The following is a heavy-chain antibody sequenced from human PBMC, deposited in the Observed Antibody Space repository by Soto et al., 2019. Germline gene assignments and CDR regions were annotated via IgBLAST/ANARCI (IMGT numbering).Heavy chain of an antibody. V-gene: IGHV1-2*02. Sequence: QLHLVQSGAVVKKPGASVTVSCSASGYPVTAYYMHWVRQAPGRGLEWMGGINPATGAAKYTQTFPGRVTMARGPSTGTGFIELGGPTPGGTGRFFWANRGGVGVAGAAAFDMWGQRPLVTVSS. D-gene: IGHD3-3*01. CDR3: ANRGGVGVAGAAAFDM. CDR1: GYPVTAYY. J-gene: IGHJ3*02. CDR2: INPATGAA.